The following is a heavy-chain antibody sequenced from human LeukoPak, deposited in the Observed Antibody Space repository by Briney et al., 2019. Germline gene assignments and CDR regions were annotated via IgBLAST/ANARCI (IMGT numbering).Heavy chain of an antibody. CDR3: AKGNDYADY. J-gene: IGHJ4*02. Sequence: GGSLRLSCAASGLTFSSYSMNWVRQAPGKGLEWVSSISSRSTYIYYADSVKGRFTISRDNAKNSLYLQMNSRRVEDTAVYYCAKGNDYADYWGQGTLVTVSS. V-gene: IGHV3-21*01. CDR1: GLTFSSYS. D-gene: IGHD4-17*01. CDR2: ISSRSTYI.